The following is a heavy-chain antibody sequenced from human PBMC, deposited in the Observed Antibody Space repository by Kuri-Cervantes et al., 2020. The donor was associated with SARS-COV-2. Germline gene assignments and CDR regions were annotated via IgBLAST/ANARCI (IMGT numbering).Heavy chain of an antibody. V-gene: IGHV3-53*01. Sequence: GGSLRLSCAGSGFIFSSYYMDWVRLAPGKRLEWVSIIYDDDTTDYADSVKGRFTISRDNSKNTLYLQMNNLRAEDTAVYYCATKDGVASTPWGPRTLVTVSS. CDR3: ATKDGVASTP. CDR1: GFIFSSYY. D-gene: IGHD2-15*01. J-gene: IGHJ5*02. CDR2: IYDDDTT.